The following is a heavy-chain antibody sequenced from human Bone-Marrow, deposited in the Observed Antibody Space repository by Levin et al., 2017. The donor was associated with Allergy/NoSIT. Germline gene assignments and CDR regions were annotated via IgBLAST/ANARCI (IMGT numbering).Heavy chain of an antibody. CDR3: ARENSNGYYFES. J-gene: IGHJ4*02. CDR1: GDSFSSAF. CDR2: ISYSGST. D-gene: IGHD3-22*01. Sequence: SCTVSGDSFSSAFWSWIRQPPGKGLEWIGYISYSGSTNYSPSLKSRATISADTSKNHFSLHLSSVTAADTAVYYCARENSNGYYFESWGQGTLVTVSS. V-gene: IGHV4-59*01.